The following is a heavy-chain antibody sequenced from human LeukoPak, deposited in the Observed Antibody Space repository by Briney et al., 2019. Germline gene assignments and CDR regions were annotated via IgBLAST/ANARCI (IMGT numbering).Heavy chain of an antibody. Sequence: PSETLSLTCTVSGYSISSGYYWGWIRQPPGKGLEWIGSIYHSGSTYYNPSLKSRVTISVDTSKNQFSLKLSSVTAADTAVYYCARGYSGSYGAFDIWGQGTMVTVSS. CDR2: IYHSGST. CDR3: ARGYSGSYGAFDI. CDR1: GYSISSGYY. V-gene: IGHV4-38-2*02. J-gene: IGHJ3*02. D-gene: IGHD1-26*01.